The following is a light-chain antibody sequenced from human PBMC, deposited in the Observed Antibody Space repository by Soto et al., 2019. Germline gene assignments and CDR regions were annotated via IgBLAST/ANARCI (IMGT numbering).Light chain of an antibody. V-gene: IGKV3-15*01. J-gene: IGKJ4*01. CDR1: QTISYN. CDR3: QQYNYWPPVT. Sequence: EIVMTQSPVTLSLSPGERATLSCRASQTISYNLAWYQQKPGQAPRLLIYGASTRATGIPARFSGTGSGTEYTFTISSLQSEDFGVYFCQQYNYWPPVTFGGGTRVDIK. CDR2: GAS.